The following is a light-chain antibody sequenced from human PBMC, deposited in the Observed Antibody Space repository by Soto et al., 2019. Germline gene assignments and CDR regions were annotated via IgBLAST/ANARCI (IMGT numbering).Light chain of an antibody. CDR3: QQYNNWPPT. J-gene: IGKJ1*01. V-gene: IGKV3D-7*01. CDR1: QFISSNY. Sequence: EIVMTQSPTPLSLSPGDRATLSCRASQFISSNYLSWYQQKPGQAPRLLIYDASSRATGIPDRFSGSGSGTEFTLTIGSLQSEDFAVYYCQQYNNWPPTFGQGTKVDI. CDR2: DAS.